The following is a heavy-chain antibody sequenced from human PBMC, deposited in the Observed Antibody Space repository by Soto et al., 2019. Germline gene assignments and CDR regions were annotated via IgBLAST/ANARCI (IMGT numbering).Heavy chain of an antibody. CDR3: AKDTEGYCSGGSCFYVAY. CDR1: GFTFSSYA. CDR2: ISGSGGST. V-gene: IGHV3-23*01. J-gene: IGHJ4*02. Sequence: EVQLLESGGGLVQPGGSLRLSCAASGFTFSSYAMSWVRQAPGKGLEWVSAISGSGGSTYYADSAKGRFTISRDNSKHTLYLQMNSLRAEDTAVYYCAKDTEGYCSGGSCFYVAYWGQGTLVTVSS. D-gene: IGHD2-15*01.